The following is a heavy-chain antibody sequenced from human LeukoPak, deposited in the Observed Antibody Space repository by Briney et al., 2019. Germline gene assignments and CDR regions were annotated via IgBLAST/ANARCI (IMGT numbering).Heavy chain of an antibody. CDR3: ARHFHSAWFGF. V-gene: IGHV5-51*01. CDR2: IYPGGSNG. J-gene: IGHJ4*02. CDR1: GFDFTAYG. D-gene: IGHD5-18*01. Sequence: GESLMISFKCSGFDFTAYGIAWVRQMPGKGLEWMGNIYPGGSNGRYSPSFQGQVTMSADKSITTVYLQWSSLKASDTAMYYCARHFHSAWFGFWGQGSLVTVSS.